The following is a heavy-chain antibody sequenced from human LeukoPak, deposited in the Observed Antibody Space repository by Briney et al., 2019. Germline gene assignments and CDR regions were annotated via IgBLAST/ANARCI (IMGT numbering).Heavy chain of an antibody. Sequence: ASVKVSCKAPGYTFTSYDINWVRQATGQGLEWMGWMNPNSGNTGYAQKFQGRVTITRNTSISTAYMELSSLRSEDTAVYYCARVTVAGSEGGDDAFDIWGQGTMVTVSS. CDR3: ARVTVAGSEGGDDAFDI. V-gene: IGHV1-8*03. J-gene: IGHJ3*02. CDR2: MNPNSGNT. CDR1: GYTFTSYD. D-gene: IGHD6-19*01.